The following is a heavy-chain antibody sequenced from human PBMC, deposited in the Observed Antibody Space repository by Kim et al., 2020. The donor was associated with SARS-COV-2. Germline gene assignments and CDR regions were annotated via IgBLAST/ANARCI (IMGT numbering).Heavy chain of an antibody. CDR3: ARDSKYYAFCIGF. V-gene: IGHV3-7*01. CDR2: IKKDGNKK. Sequence: GGSLRLSCAASGFTFSSYCMSWVRQAPGKGLEWVANIKKDGNKKYDVDSVKGLIIISKHNAKNLLHQLINSMRAENAAVYYCARDSKYYAFCIGFRGQ. D-gene: IGHD3-3*01. CDR1: GFTFSSYC. J-gene: IGHJ1*01.